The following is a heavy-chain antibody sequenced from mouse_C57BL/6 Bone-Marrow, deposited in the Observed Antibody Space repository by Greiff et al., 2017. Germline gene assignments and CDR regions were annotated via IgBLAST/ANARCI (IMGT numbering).Heavy chain of an antibody. J-gene: IGHJ3*01. CDR2: INPNNGGT. CDR3: ADYDYDGFAY. CDR1: GYTFTDYY. D-gene: IGHD2-4*01. V-gene: IGHV1-26*01. Sequence: EVQLQQSGPELVKPGASVKISCKASGYTFTDYYMNWVKQSHGKSLEWIGDINPNNGGTSYNQKFKGKATLTVDKSSSTAYMALRSLTSEDSAVYYCADYDYDGFAYWGQGTLVTVSA.